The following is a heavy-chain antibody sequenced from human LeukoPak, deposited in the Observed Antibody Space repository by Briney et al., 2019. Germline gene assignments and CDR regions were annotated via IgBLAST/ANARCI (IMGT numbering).Heavy chain of an antibody. V-gene: IGHV3-13*04. CDR2: IGTAGDT. D-gene: IGHD3-10*01. J-gene: IGHJ4*02. CDR3: ARGSGVRGVRVLSY. Sequence: PGGSLRLSCAASGFTFSSYDMHWVRQATGKGLEWVSAIGTAGDTYYPGSVKGRFTISRENAKNSLYLQMNSLRAGDTAVYYCARGSGVRGVRVLSYWGQGTLVTVSS. CDR1: GFTFSSYD.